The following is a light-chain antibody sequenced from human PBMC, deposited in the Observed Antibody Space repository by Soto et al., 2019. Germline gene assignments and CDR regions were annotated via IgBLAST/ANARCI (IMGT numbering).Light chain of an antibody. Sequence: EIVLTQSPDTLYLSPGERATLSCRASQSVTSKYLAWYQQKPGQAPRLLIHGASYRATGIPDRFSGSGSGTDFTLTISRLEPEDFALDCCQQYGSSVQFGGGTKVEIK. V-gene: IGKV3-20*01. CDR3: QQYGSSVQ. CDR1: QSVTSKY. CDR2: GAS. J-gene: IGKJ4*02.